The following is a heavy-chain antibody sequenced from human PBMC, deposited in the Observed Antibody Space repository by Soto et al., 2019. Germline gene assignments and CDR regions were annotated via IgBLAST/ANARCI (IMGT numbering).Heavy chain of an antibody. Sequence: QVQLQESGPGLVKPSQTLSLTCTVSGGSISSGGYYWSWIRQHPGKGLEWIGYIYYSGSTNYNPSLKRRVTVSVDTSKNQFSLKLISVTAADTAVYYCSSGDSWEIAAAIESDNWFDPWGQGTLVTVSS. CDR2: IYYSGST. J-gene: IGHJ5*02. D-gene: IGHD6-13*01. CDR1: GGSISSGGYY. V-gene: IGHV4-31*03. CDR3: SSGDSWEIAAAIESDNWFDP.